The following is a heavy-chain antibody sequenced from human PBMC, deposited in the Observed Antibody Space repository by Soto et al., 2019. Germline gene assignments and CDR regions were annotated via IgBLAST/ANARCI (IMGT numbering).Heavy chain of an antibody. J-gene: IGHJ6*03. CDR1: GGSFSGYY. CDR3: ARGNTDYGDYLYYYYYMDV. D-gene: IGHD4-17*01. Sequence: QVQLQQWGAGLLKPSETLSLTCAVYGGSFSGYYWSWIRQPPGKGLEWIGEINHSGSTNYNPSLKSRVTISVDTSKNQFSLKLSSVTAADTAVYYCARGNTDYGDYLYYYYYMDVWGKGTTVTVSS. CDR2: INHSGST. V-gene: IGHV4-34*01.